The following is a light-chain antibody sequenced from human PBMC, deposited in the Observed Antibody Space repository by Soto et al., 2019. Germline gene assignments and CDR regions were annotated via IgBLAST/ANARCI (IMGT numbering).Light chain of an antibody. CDR1: QSVNIY. V-gene: IGKV3-11*01. Sequence: EIVLTQSPATLSLSPGDRATLSCRARQSVNIYLAWYQHKPGQAPRLLICDTFHMATGIPARFRGSGSGPDFPLTIRILVPDDLAVFHGQQRANWPPLTFGGGTKVEIK. CDR3: QQRANWPPLT. J-gene: IGKJ4*01. CDR2: DTF.